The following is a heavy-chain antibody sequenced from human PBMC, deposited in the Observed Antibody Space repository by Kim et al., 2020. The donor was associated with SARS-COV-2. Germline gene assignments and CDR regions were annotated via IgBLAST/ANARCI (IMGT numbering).Heavy chain of an antibody. Sequence: GGSLRLSCAASGFTFSSYAMSWVRQAPGKGLEWVSAISGSGGSTYYADSVKGRFTISRDNSKNTLYLQMNSLRAEDTAVYYCAKASITIFGVVISHYYYYMDVWGKGTTVTVSS. V-gene: IGHV3-23*01. CDR1: GFTFSSYA. CDR3: AKASITIFGVVISHYYYYMDV. D-gene: IGHD3-3*01. CDR2: ISGSGGST. J-gene: IGHJ6*03.